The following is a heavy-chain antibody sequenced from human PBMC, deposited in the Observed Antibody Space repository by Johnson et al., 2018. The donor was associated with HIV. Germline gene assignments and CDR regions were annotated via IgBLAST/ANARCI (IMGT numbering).Heavy chain of an antibody. CDR3: TTGDLMVRGSHAGDAFDI. J-gene: IGHJ3*02. D-gene: IGHD3-10*01. CDR1: RFTFSNAW. CDR2: IKSKTDGGTT. V-gene: IGHV3-15*01. Sequence: VQLVESGGGVVQPGRSLRLSCAASRFTFSNAWMSWVRQAPWKGLAWVGRIKSKTDGGTTDYAAPVKGRFTISRDDSKNTPYLHMNSRKTEDTAVYYWTTGDLMVRGSHAGDAFDIWGQGTMVTVSS.